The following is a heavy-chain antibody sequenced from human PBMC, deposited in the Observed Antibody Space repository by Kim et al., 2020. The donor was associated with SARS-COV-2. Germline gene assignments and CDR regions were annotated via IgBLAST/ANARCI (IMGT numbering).Heavy chain of an antibody. D-gene: IGHD3-16*01. CDR3: AKGGARVEDDAFDF. V-gene: IGHV3-23*01. CDR1: GFSFNTYA. J-gene: IGHJ3*01. CDR2: ISNSGLST. Sequence: GGSLRLSCAASGFSFNTYAMTWVRQAPGKGLGWVSSISNSGLSTYYTDSVRGRFTISRDNSQNTLYLQMNSLRAEDTALYYCAKGGARVEDDAFDFWGQGTMVTVSS.